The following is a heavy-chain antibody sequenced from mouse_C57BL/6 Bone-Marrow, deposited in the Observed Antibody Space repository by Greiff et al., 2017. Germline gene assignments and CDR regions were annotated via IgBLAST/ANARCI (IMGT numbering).Heavy chain of an antibody. CDR1: GYTFTGYW. CDR2: ILPGSGST. J-gene: IGHJ3*01. V-gene: IGHV1-9*01. D-gene: IGHD2-4*01. Sequence: QVQLQQSGAELMKPGASVKLSCKATGYTFTGYWIEWVKQRPGHGLEWIGEILPGSGSTNYNEKFKGKATFTADTSSNTAYMQLSSLTAEDSAFYYCARPLYYDYGWVAYWGQGTLVTVSA. CDR3: ARPLYYDYGWVAY.